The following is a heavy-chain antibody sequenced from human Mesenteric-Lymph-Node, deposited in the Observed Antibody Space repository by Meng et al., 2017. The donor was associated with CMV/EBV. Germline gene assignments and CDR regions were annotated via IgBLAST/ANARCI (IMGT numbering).Heavy chain of an antibody. Sequence: ESLKISCAVDDGSFINYYWSWIRQSPGKGLEWIGEINDGEDTYYNPSLKSRVTISVDTSKNQFSLKLSSVTAADTAVYYCARSRDDYVWGSYRYKAGYFDYWGQGTLVTVSS. CDR2: INDGEDT. J-gene: IGHJ4*02. D-gene: IGHD3-16*02. CDR1: DGSFINYY. CDR3: ARSRDDYVWGSYRYKAGYFDY. V-gene: IGHV4-34*01.